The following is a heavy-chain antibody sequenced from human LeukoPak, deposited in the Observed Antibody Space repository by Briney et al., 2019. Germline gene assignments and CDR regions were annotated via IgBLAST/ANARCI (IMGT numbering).Heavy chain of an antibody. J-gene: IGHJ1*01. V-gene: IGHV4-59*08. CDR3: ARGGYYYDSSGYYPPTDFQH. Sequence: SETLSLTCTVSGGSISSYYWSWIRQPAGKGLEWIGYIYYSGSTNYNPSLKSRVTISVDTSKNQFSLKLSSVTAADTAVYYCARGGYYYDSSGYYPPTDFQHWGQGTLVTVSS. CDR2: IYYSGST. D-gene: IGHD3-22*01. CDR1: GGSISSYY.